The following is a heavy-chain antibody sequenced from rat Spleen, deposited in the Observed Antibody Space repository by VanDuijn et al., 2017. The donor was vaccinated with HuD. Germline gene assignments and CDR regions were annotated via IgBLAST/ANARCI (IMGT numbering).Heavy chain of an antibody. CDR2: ISPNGGST. CDR3: ATLTPLFAY. V-gene: IGHV5-20*01. Sequence: EVQLVESGGGLVQPGRSLKLSCAASGFTFSDYYMAWVRQAPTKGLEWVATISPNGGSTYYRDSVKGRFTISRDNAKSTLYLQMDSLRSEDTATCYCATLTPLFAYWGQGTLVTVSS. J-gene: IGHJ3*01. D-gene: IGHD3-1*01. CDR1: GFTFSDYY.